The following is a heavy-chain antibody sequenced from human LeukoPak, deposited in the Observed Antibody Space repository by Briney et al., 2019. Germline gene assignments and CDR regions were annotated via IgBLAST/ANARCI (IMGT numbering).Heavy chain of an antibody. CDR1: GGSISSYY. J-gene: IGHJ4*02. V-gene: IGHV4-59*01. D-gene: IGHD3-10*01. CDR3: ARARDLWFGEL. Sequence: SETLSLTCTVSGGSISSYYWSWIRQPSGKGLEWIGYIYYSGSTNYNPSLKSRVTISVDTSKNQFFLKLSSVTAADTAVYYCARARDLWFGELWGQGTLVTVSS. CDR2: IYYSGST.